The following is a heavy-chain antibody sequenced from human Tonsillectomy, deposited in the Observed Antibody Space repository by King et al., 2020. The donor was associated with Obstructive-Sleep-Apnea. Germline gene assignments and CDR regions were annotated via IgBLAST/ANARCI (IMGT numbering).Heavy chain of an antibody. Sequence: QLQESGPGLVKPSETLSLTCSVSVGSISSRRYYWGCVRQPPGKGLECIGSICYGGGTNYNPSLKSRVTISIDTSKNQCSLNLSSLTAADTAVYYCAGRTVFDYWGQGTLVTVSS. CDR1: VGSISSRRYY. V-gene: IGHV4-39*01. CDR3: AGRTVFDY. CDR2: ICYGGGT. J-gene: IGHJ4*02.